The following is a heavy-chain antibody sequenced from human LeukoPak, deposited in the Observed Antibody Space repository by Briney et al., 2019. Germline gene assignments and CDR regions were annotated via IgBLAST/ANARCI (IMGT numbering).Heavy chain of an antibody. J-gene: IGHJ4*02. CDR3: ARARYSGSYYARYFDY. CDR1: GFTFDDYG. Sequence: KTGGSLRLSCAASGFTFDDYGMSWVRQAPGKGLEWIGEINHSGSTNYNPSLKSRVTISVDTSKNQFSLKLSSVTAADTAVYYCARARYSGSYYARYFDYWGQGTLVTVSS. V-gene: IGHV4-34*01. CDR2: INHSGST. D-gene: IGHD1-26*01.